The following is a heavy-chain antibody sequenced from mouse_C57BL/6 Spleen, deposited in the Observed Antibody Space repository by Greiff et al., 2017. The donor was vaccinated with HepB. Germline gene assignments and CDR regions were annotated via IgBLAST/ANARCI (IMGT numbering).Heavy chain of an antibody. CDR2: INPSSGYT. CDR1: GYTFTSYT. Sequence: QVQLQQSGAELARPGASVKMSCKASGYTFTSYTLHWVKQRPGQGLEWIGYINPSSGYTKYNQKFKDKATLTADKSSSTAYMQLSSLTSEDSAVYYCARGAALFAYWGQGTLVTVSA. V-gene: IGHV1-4*01. J-gene: IGHJ3*01. CDR3: ARGAALFAY.